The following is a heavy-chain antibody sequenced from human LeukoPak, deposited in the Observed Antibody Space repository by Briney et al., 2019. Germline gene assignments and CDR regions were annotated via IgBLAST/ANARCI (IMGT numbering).Heavy chain of an antibody. V-gene: IGHV4-59*01. D-gene: IGHD3-22*01. CDR1: GGSISSYY. CDR3: ARDLMMDYYDSSGYAFDI. J-gene: IGHJ3*02. CDR2: IYYSGST. Sequence: SETLPLTCTVSGGSISSYYWSWIRQPPGKGLEWIGYIYYSGSTNYNPSLKSRVTISVDTSKNQFSLKLSSVTAADTAVYYCARDLMMDYYDSSGYAFDIWGQGTMVTVSS.